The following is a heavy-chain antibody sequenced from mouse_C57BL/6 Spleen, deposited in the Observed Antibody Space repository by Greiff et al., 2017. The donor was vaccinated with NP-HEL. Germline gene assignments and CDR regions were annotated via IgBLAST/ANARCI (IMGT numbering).Heavy chain of an antibody. CDR1: GYSFTDYN. CDR3: ARSTVTTRFAY. D-gene: IGHD2-2*01. V-gene: IGHV1-22*01. CDR2: INPNNGGT. J-gene: IGHJ3*01. Sequence: EVQLQQSGPELVKPGASVKMSCKASGYSFTDYNMHWVKQSHGKSLEWIGYINPNNGGTSYNQKFKGKATLTVNKSSSTAYMELRSLTAEDSAVYYCARSTVTTRFAYWGKGTLVTVSA.